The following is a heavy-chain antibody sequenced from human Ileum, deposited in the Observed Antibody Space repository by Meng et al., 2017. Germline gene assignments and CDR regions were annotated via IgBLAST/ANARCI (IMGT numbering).Heavy chain of an antibody. D-gene: IGHD5-24*01. Sequence: SETLSLTCTVSGDSISSGDYYWSWIRQHPGKGLEWIGYIYYSGSTYSNPYLKSRVTISVDKSKNLFTLKMSFVTAADTAFYYCAGGLLHKYGYHRVGYFDLWGRGTLVTVSS. J-gene: IGHJ2*01. CDR3: AGGLLHKYGYHRVGYFDL. V-gene: IGHV4-31*03. CDR2: IYYSGST. CDR1: GDSISSGDYY.